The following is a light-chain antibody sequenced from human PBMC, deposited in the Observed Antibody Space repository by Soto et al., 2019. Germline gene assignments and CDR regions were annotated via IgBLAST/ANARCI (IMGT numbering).Light chain of an antibody. CDR3: QQYGGVPLT. CDR1: EIISRDY. V-gene: IGKV3-20*01. J-gene: IGKJ1*01. Sequence: EIVLSPCPGTLSLSPGQRATLSCRASEIISRDYLAWYQQRLGQAPRLLMYGASRGATGIPDRFSGSGSGTDFTLTISRLESEDSAVYYCQQYGGVPLTFGQGTKV. CDR2: GAS.